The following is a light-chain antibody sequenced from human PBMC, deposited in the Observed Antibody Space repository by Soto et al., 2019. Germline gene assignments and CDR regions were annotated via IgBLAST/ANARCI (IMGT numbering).Light chain of an antibody. CDR3: AAWDDSLNGVM. J-gene: IGLJ3*02. CDR1: SSSIGGHT. V-gene: IGLV1-44*01. CDR2: DDN. Sequence: QSVLTQPPSASGTPGQRVTISCSGSSSSIGGHTVNWYRHLPGTAPKVVIYDDNQRPSGVPDRFSGSKSGTSASLAISGLQPEDEAHYYCAAWDDSLNGVMFGGGTKVTV.